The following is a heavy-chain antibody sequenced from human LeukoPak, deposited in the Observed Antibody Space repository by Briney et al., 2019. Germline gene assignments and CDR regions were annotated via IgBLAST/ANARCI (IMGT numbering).Heavy chain of an antibody. CDR1: GYTFTSYA. J-gene: IGHJ6*02. CDR3: ARADVDIVATLTDYYYYGMDV. D-gene: IGHD5-12*01. Sequence: ASVKVSCKASGYTFTSYAMHWVRQAPGQRLEWMGWINAGNGNTKYSQKFQGRVTITRDTSASTAYMELSSLRSEDTAVNYCARADVDIVATLTDYYYYGMDVWGQGTTVTVSS. V-gene: IGHV1-3*01. CDR2: INAGNGNT.